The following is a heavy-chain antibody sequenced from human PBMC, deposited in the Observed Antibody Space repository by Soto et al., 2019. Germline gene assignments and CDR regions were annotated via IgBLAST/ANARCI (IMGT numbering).Heavy chain of an antibody. Sequence: QVQLQESGPGLVKPSGTLSLTCAVSGGSISSSSWWSWVRQSPGKGLEWIGDMYYSGRTNYNPSLKSRVTISVDKSKNQFSLNLSSVTAADTAVYYCASLIAANSNWGQGTLVTVSS. CDR3: ASLIAANSN. CDR2: MYYSGRT. D-gene: IGHD6-6*01. J-gene: IGHJ4*02. CDR1: GGSISSSSW. V-gene: IGHV4-4*02.